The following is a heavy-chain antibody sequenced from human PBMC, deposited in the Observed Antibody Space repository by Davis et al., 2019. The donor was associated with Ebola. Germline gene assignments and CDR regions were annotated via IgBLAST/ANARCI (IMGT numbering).Heavy chain of an antibody. J-gene: IGHJ4*02. Sequence: GGSLRLSCAASGFTFSSYAMSWVRKAPGKGLEWVSGISGGGGSTYYADSVKGRFSISRDNSKNTLYLQMNSLRAEDTAVYYCARGGGYSSGWDDYWGQGTLVTVSS. CDR1: GFTFSSYA. CDR2: ISGGGGST. D-gene: IGHD6-19*01. CDR3: ARGGGYSSGWDDY. V-gene: IGHV3-23*01.